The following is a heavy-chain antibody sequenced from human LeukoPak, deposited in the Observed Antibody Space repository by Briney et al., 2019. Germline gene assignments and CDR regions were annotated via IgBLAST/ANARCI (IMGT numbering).Heavy chain of an antibody. CDR2: IYSGGST. CDR1: GFTVSSNY. D-gene: IGHD3-9*01. Sequence: GGSLRLSCAASGFTVSSNYMSWVRQAPGKGLEWVSVIYSGGSTYYADSVKGRFTISRDNSKNTLYLQMNSLRAEDTAVYYCARGDLYDILTGYTTDFDYWGQGTLVTVSS. CDR3: ARGDLYDILTGYTTDFDY. J-gene: IGHJ4*02. V-gene: IGHV3-66*01.